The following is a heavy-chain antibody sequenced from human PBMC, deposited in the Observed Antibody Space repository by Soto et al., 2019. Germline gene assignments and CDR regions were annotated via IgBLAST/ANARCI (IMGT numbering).Heavy chain of an antibody. CDR2: IYYSGST. V-gene: IGHV4-31*03. D-gene: IGHD6-13*01. CDR3: ARAKSIAAAGSNWLDP. Sequence: SETLSLTCTVSGGSISSGGYYWSWIRQHPGKGLEWIGYIYYSGSTYYNPSLKSRVTISVDTSKNQFSLKLSSVTAADTAVYYCARAKSIAAAGSNWLDPWGQGTIVTVYS. CDR1: GGSISSGGYY. J-gene: IGHJ5*02.